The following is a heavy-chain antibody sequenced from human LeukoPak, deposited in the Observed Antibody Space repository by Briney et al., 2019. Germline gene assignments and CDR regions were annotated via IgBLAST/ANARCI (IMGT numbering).Heavy chain of an antibody. CDR2: IYTSGST. CDR1: GGSISSGSYY. J-gene: IGHJ4*02. V-gene: IGHV4-61*02. CDR3: ARAPPLNPGVLGYFDY. D-gene: IGHD2-8*01. Sequence: PSETLSLTCTVSGGSISSGSYYWSWIRQPAGKGLEWIGRIYTSGSTNYNPSLKSRVTISVDTSKNQFSLKLSSVTAADTAVYYCARAPPLNPGVLGYFDYWGQGTLVTVSS.